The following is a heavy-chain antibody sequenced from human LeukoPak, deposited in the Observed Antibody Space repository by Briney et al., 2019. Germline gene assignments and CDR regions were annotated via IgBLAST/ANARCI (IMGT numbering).Heavy chain of an antibody. CDR3: ARSEMYSSSWYFDY. CDR1: GYTFTSYG. Sequence: ASVKVSCKASGYTFTSYGISWVRQAPGQGLEWMGWISAYNGNTNYAQKLQGRVTMTTDTSTSTAYMELRSLRSDDTAVYYCARSEMYSSSWYFDYWGQGTLVTVSS. V-gene: IGHV1-18*01. CDR2: ISAYNGNT. J-gene: IGHJ4*02. D-gene: IGHD6-13*01.